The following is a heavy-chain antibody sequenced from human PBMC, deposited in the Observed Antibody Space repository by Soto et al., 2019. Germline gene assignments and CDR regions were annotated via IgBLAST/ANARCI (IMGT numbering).Heavy chain of an antibody. CDR3: ARGERDIVVVPAARDDYYMDV. V-gene: IGHV4-34*01. Sequence: SETLSLTCAVYGGSFSGYYWSWIRQPPGKGLEWIGEINHSGSTNYNPSLKSRVTISVDTSKNQFSLKLSSVTAADTAVYYCARGERDIVVVPAARDDYYMDVWGKGTTVTVS. J-gene: IGHJ6*03. CDR1: GGSFSGYY. CDR2: INHSGST. D-gene: IGHD2-2*01.